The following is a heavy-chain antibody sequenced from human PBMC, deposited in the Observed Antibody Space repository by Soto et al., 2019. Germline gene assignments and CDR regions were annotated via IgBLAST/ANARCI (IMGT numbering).Heavy chain of an antibody. V-gene: IGHV4-30-2*05. Sequence: QLQLQESGSGLVKPSQTLSLTCAVSGGSISSGGYSWSWIRQPPGKGLEWIGFISYSGTTHYSASLRSRVSISVDTSKNQFSLDLSSVTAADTAVYYCATMGTPVTGLYYFDYWGQGTLVTVSS. CDR2: ISYSGTT. J-gene: IGHJ4*02. CDR1: GGSISSGGYS. CDR3: ATMGTPVTGLYYFDY. D-gene: IGHD4-17*01.